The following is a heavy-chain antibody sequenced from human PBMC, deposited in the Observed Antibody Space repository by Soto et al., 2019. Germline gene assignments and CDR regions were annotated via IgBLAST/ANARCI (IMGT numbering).Heavy chain of an antibody. CDR2: IYYSGST. D-gene: IGHD5-18*01. CDR1: GGSISSSSYY. Sequence: SETLSLTCTVSGGSISSSSYYWGWSRQPPGKGLEWIGSIYYSGSTYYNPSLKSRVTISVDTSKNQFSLKLSSVTAADTAVYYCARIGDSYGLGQWFDPWGQGTLVTVSS. V-gene: IGHV4-39*01. J-gene: IGHJ5*02. CDR3: ARIGDSYGLGQWFDP.